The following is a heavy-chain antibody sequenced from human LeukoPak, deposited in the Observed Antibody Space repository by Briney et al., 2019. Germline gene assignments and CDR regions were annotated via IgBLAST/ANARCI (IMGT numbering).Heavy chain of an antibody. CDR2: ISAYNGNT. CDR3: AREVRGDYWGF. CDR1: GYTFTSYG. D-gene: IGHD4-17*01. J-gene: IGHJ4*02. V-gene: IGHV1-18*01. Sequence: ASVKVSCKASGYTFTSYGISWVRQAPGQGLEWMGWISAYNGNTNYAQKLQGRVTMTTDTSTSTVYMELRSLRSDDTAVYYCAREVRGDYWGFWGQGTLVTVSS.